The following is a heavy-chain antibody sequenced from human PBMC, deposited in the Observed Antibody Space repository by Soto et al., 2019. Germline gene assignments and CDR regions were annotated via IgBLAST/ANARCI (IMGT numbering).Heavy chain of an antibody. Sequence: GGSLRLSCVASGITFGSRAMSWVRQAPGEGLEWVSTITDSGGDAKYADSVRGRFAISRDNSKKTLYLQMNSLRAEDTAVYYCASPGAPYGMDVWGQGTTVTVSS. J-gene: IGHJ6*02. CDR1: GITFGSRA. D-gene: IGHD3-10*01. V-gene: IGHV3-23*01. CDR3: ASPGAPYGMDV. CDR2: ITDSGGDA.